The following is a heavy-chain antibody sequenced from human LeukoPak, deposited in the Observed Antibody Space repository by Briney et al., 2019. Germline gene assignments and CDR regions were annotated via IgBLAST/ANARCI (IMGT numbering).Heavy chain of an antibody. J-gene: IGHJ4*02. CDR3: ARDLFEAPAGLGGFDS. Sequence: SQTLSLTCTVSGDSIGGGDFYWSWIRQPPGKGLEWLGYIYDTGSTYYNPFLNGRVTISVDKSKSQFSLELNSVTAADTAIYFCARDLFEAPAGLGGFDSWGQGTLVTVSS. CDR1: GDSIGGGDFY. CDR2: IYDTGST. D-gene: IGHD6-13*01. V-gene: IGHV4-30-4*08.